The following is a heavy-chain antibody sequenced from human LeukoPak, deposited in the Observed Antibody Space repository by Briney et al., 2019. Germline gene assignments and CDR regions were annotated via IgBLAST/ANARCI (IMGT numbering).Heavy chain of an antibody. CDR2: IIPIFGTA. D-gene: IGHD1-26*01. Sequence: SVRVSCKASGGTFSSYAISWVRQAPGQGLEWMGGIIPIFGTANYAQKFQGRVTITADESTSTAYMELSSLRSEDTAVYYCARDPLRIVGAKGWFDPWGQGTLVTVSS. CDR3: ARDPLRIVGAKGWFDP. J-gene: IGHJ5*02. CDR1: GGTFSSYA. V-gene: IGHV1-69*01.